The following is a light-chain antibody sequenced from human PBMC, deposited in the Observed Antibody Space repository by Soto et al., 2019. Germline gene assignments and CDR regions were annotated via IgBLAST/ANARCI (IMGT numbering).Light chain of an antibody. CDR2: GAS. CDR3: QQYHATPYT. J-gene: IGKJ2*01. Sequence: DIVLTQSPESLSVSLGERATINCKSSQSVFYYSSNKNYLAWLQQKPGQPPKLLFYGASTRQSGVPVRFSGSGSGTDFTLTISSLQAEDVAIYYCQQYHATPYTFGQGTKLEI. V-gene: IGKV4-1*01. CDR1: QSVFYYSSNKNY.